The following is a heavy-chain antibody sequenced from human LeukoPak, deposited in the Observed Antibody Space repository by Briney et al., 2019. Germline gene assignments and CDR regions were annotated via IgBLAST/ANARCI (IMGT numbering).Heavy chain of an antibody. J-gene: IGHJ4*02. D-gene: IGHD6-6*01. Sequence: GGSLRLSCAASRFTFSDYYMSWIRQAPGKGLEWVSYISSSSSYTNYADSVKGRFTISRDNAQNSLYLQMNSLRAEDTAVYYCARGNIAARPIWGQGTLVTVSS. CDR2: ISSSSSYT. V-gene: IGHV3-11*06. CDR1: RFTFSDYY. CDR3: ARGNIAARPI.